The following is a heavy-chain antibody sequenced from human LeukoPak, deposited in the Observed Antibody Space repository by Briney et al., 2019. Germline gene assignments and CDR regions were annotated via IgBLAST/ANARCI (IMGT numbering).Heavy chain of an antibody. D-gene: IGHD3-10*01. J-gene: IGHJ3*02. CDR3: ARDRRGSGSYYSVDAFDI. CDR2: ISSSGSTI. CDR1: GFTFSSYV. V-gene: IGHV3-48*03. Sequence: GGSLRLSCAASGFTFSSYVMNWVRQAPGKGLEWVSYISSSGSTIYYADFVKGRFTISRDNAKNSLYLQMNSLRAEDTAVYYCARDRRGSGSYYSVDAFDIWGQGTMVTVSS.